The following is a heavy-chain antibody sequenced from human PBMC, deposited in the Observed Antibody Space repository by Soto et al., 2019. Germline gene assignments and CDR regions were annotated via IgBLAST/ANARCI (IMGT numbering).Heavy chain of an antibody. CDR3: ARDRVESGYPEYFQH. CDR2: IYSGGST. CDR1: GFTASSNY. Sequence: GGSLRPPWAPSGFTASSNYLTWVRQPPWKGLEWVLVIYSGGSTYYADSVKGRFTISRDNSKNTLYLQMNSLRAEDTAVYYCARDRVESGYPEYFQHWGQGTLVTVSS. D-gene: IGHD3-22*01. V-gene: IGHV3-53*01. J-gene: IGHJ1*01.